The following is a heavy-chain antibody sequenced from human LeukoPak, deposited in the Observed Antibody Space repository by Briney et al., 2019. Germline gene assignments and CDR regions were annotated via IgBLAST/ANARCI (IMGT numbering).Heavy chain of an antibody. Sequence: GGSLRLSCAASGFAITNYYMHWVRQSPGKGPQFVSGISANGDTTYYASSVKGRFTISRDTSKNTMYLQLGGLRGDDIAVYYCVRSRSDTTMVFDYWGQGTLVTVSS. CDR3: VRSRSDTTMVFDY. CDR1: GFAITNYY. J-gene: IGHJ4*02. D-gene: IGHD5-18*01. V-gene: IGHV3-64*01. CDR2: ISANGDTT.